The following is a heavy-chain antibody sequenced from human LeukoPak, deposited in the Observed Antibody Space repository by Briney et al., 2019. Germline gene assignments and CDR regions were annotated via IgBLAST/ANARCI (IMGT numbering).Heavy chain of an antibody. CDR1: GDSISTYY. CDR2: IHYSGST. Sequence: SETLSLTCTVSGDSISTYYWSWIRQPPGKGLEWIGYIHYSGSTNYNPSLRSRVTISVDTSKNQFSLKLSSATAADTAVYFCARRAINSVMFDYWGQGTLDTVSS. V-gene: IGHV4-59*08. J-gene: IGHJ4*02. CDR3: ARRAINSVMFDY. D-gene: IGHD3-16*01.